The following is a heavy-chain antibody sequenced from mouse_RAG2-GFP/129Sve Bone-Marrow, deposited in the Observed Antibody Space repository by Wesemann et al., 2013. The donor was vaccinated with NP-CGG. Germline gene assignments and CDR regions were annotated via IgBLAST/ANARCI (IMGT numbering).Heavy chain of an antibody. CDR3: ARGELGRFDY. CDR2: ISNGGGST. Sequence: LEWVAYISNGGGSTYYPDTVKGRFTISRDNAKNTLYLQMSRLKSEDTAMYYCARGELGRFDYWGQGTTLTVSS. J-gene: IGHJ2*01. V-gene: IGHV5-12*01. D-gene: IGHD4-1*01.